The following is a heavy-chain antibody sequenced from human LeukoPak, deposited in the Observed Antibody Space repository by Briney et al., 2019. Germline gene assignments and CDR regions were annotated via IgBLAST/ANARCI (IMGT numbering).Heavy chain of an antibody. D-gene: IGHD2-15*01. Sequence: SVKVSCKASGCTCSSYGIDWVRQAPGQGNELMGIIIPIFGTANYAQKFQGRGTITADECTSPAYTELSSLRSEDTAVYYCVAYGSGGSCHGVFAYWGEGTLVTVSS. CDR3: VAYGSGGSCHGVFAY. CDR1: GCTCSSYG. CDR2: IIPIFGTA. J-gene: IGHJ4*02. V-gene: IGHV1-69*15.